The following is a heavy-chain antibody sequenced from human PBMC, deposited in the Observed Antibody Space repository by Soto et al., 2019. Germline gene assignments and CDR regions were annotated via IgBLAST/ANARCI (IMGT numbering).Heavy chain of an antibody. Sequence: QVTLKESGPVLVKPTETLTLTCTVSGFSLSNARMGVSWIRQPPGKALEWLAHIFSNDEKYYSTSLKSRLTISKDHYKSQVVLTMTNMDPVDTATYYCARFYSRSSDYGMDVWGQGTTVTVSS. CDR2: IFSNDEK. J-gene: IGHJ6*02. CDR1: GFSLSNARMG. V-gene: IGHV2-26*01. D-gene: IGHD6-6*01. CDR3: ARFYSRSSDYGMDV.